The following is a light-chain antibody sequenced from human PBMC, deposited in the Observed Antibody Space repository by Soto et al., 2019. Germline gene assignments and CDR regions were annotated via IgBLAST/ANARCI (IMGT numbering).Light chain of an antibody. Sequence: EIVLTQSPDTLSLSPGERATLSCRASQSVRSNYLAWYQQKPGQAPRFLIYDASSRATGIPDRFSGSGSGTDFTLTISRLEPEAFAVYYCQQYGRSPLTFSGGTKVEIK. CDR1: QSVRSNY. V-gene: IGKV3-20*01. J-gene: IGKJ4*01. CDR3: QQYGRSPLT. CDR2: DAS.